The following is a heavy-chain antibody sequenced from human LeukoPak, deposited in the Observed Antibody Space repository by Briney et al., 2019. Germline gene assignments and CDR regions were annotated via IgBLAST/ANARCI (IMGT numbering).Heavy chain of an antibody. CDR2: VSYDGRIN. J-gene: IGHJ4*02. CDR1: GFTFSSHA. V-gene: IGHV3-30*04. D-gene: IGHD2-2*02. CDR3: ARDLSRTYTVDY. Sequence: GGSLRLFCAASGFTFSSHAMHWVRQAPGKGLEWVAFVSYDGRINSYADFVKGRFTISRDNSKNTLYLQMNTLRREDTAVYFCARDLSRTYTVDYWGQGTLVTVSS.